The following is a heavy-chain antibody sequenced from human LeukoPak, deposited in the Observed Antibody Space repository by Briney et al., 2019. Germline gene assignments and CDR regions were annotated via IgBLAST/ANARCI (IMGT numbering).Heavy chain of an antibody. CDR1: GFTFSSYW. CDR2: INSDGSST. D-gene: IGHD6-19*01. J-gene: IGHJ3*02. CDR3: ARDLRTITVAGIGVFDI. V-gene: IGHV3-74*01. Sequence: TGGSLRLSCAASGFTFSSYWMHWVRQALGKGLVWVSRINSDGSSTVYADSVKGRFTISRDNAKNTLYLQMNRLRAEDTAVYYCARDLRTITVAGIGVFDIWGQGTMVTVSS.